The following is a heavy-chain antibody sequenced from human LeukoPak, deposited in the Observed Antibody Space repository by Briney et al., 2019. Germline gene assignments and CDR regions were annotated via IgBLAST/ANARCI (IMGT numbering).Heavy chain of an antibody. V-gene: IGHV4-39*01. J-gene: IGHJ3*01. Sequence: SETLSLTCSVSGASLSGRPYYCGWIRQPPGRPLQWIATIFYTGSTLYNPSLSSRVFLSVDTSKKQISLRLTSVTAADSALYYCARHRGSLKTGYSPKRPLDVWGQGNRVTVSS. CDR3: ARHRGSLKTGYSPKRPLDV. CDR2: IFYTGST. D-gene: IGHD3-9*01. CDR1: GASLSGRPYY.